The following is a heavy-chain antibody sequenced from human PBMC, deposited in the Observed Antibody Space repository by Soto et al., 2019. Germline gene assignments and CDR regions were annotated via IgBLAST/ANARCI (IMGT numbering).Heavy chain of an antibody. Sequence: EVQLVESGGGLVQPGGSLRLACAASGFTFSSYWMHWVRQAPGKGLVWISRIIRDGSSTNYADSVKGRFTISRDNAKNMLYLEINSLRADDTAVYFCGGGGSGIYGMDIWGQGTTVIVSS. D-gene: IGHD6-13*01. CDR1: GFTFSSYW. J-gene: IGHJ6*02. V-gene: IGHV3-74*01. CDR3: GGGGSGIYGMDI. CDR2: IIRDGSST.